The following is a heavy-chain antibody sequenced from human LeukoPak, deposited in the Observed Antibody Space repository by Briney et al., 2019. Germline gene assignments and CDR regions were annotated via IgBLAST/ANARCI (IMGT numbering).Heavy chain of an antibody. CDR2: TYYRSKWYN. CDR1: GDSVSSNSAA. D-gene: IGHD3-3*01. Sequence: SQTLSLTCAISGDSVSSNSAAWNWIRQSPSRGLEWLGRTYYRSKWYNDYAVSVKSRITINPDTSKNQFSLQLNSVTPEDTAVYYCARVYYDFWSGYYPPYYYMDVWGKGTTVTVSS. CDR3: ARVYYDFWSGYYPPYYYMDV. J-gene: IGHJ6*03. V-gene: IGHV6-1*01.